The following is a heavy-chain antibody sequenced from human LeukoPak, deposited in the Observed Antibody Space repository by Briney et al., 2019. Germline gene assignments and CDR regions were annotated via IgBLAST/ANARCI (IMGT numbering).Heavy chain of an antibody. D-gene: IGHD6-13*01. CDR1: GYTFTSYH. V-gene: IGHV1-46*01. J-gene: IGHJ4*02. Sequence: ASVKVSCKASGYTFTSYHMHWVRQAPGQGLEWMGIINPSGGSTSYAQKFQGRVTMTRDTSTSTVYMELSSLRSEDTAVYYCARAKGIAAAGKDFDYWGQGTLVTVSS. CDR2: INPSGGST. CDR3: ARAKGIAAAGKDFDY.